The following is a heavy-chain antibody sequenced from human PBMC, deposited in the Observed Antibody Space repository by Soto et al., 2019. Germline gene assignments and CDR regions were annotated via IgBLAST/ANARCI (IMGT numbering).Heavy chain of an antibody. CDR1: GASISSNNHY. CDR3: ATHEGYSYGAPSGPFDI. Sequence: QMQVQESGPGLVKPSETLSLTCTVSGASISSNNHYWGWIRQSPGKGLEWLGSIYYSGSTYNSPSLKSRVTMSVDTSKNQFSLRLNSVTAADTAVYYCATHEGYSYGAPSGPFDIWGQGTMVTVSS. D-gene: IGHD5-18*01. CDR2: IYYSGST. J-gene: IGHJ3*02. V-gene: IGHV4-39*01.